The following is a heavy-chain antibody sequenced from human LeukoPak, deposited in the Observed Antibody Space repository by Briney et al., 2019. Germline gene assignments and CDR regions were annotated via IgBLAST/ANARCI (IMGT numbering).Heavy chain of an antibody. CDR1: GGTFSSYA. J-gene: IGHJ4*02. CDR2: IIPIFGIA. CDR3: ARDSYDSSGYYPAESDY. Sequence: ASVKVSCKASGGTFSSYAISWVRKAPGQGLEWMGRIIPIFGIANYAQKFQGRVTITADKSTSTAHMELSSLRSEDTAVYYCARDSYDSSGYYPAESDYWGQGTLVTVSS. D-gene: IGHD3-22*01. V-gene: IGHV1-69*04.